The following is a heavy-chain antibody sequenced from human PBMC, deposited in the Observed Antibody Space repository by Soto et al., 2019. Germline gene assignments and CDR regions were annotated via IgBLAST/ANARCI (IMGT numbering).Heavy chain of an antibody. CDR1: GGSISSGGYS. D-gene: IGHD3-10*01. Sequence: SETLSLTCAVSGGSISSGGYSWSWIRQPPGKGLEWIGYIHHSGSTYYNPSLKSRVTISVDRSKNQFSLNLSSVTAADTALYYCARQGFGELHGLVDVWGQGITVTVSS. J-gene: IGHJ6*02. CDR3: ARQGFGELHGLVDV. V-gene: IGHV4-30-2*01. CDR2: IHHSGST.